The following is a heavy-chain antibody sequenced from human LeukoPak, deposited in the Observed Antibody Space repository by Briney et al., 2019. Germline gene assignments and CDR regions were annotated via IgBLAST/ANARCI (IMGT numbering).Heavy chain of an antibody. Sequence: SETLSLTCDVVADSMNEYYWSWIRQSPGGGLEGIGYIYRRGATNYIPSLRSRVTISVDKSNWQVSLTLKSVTAADTAVYYCVASYSTSSGVDHWGQGTLVTVSS. CDR1: ADSMNEYY. D-gene: IGHD2/OR15-2a*01. V-gene: IGHV4-4*09. J-gene: IGHJ4*02. CDR2: IYRRGAT. CDR3: VASYSTSSGVDH.